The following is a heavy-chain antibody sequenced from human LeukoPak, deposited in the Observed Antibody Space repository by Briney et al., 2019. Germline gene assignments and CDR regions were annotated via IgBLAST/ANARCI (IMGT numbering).Heavy chain of an antibody. V-gene: IGHV1-69*05. CDR2: IIPIFGTA. D-gene: IGHD3-10*01. CDR1: GYTFTGYY. Sequence: SVKVSCKASGYTFTGYYMHWVRQAPGQGLEWMGRIIPIFGTANYAQKFQGRVTITTDESTSTAYMELSSLRSEDTAVYYCARDNSSGPLYYYYMDVWGKGTTVTVSS. CDR3: ARDNSSGPLYYYYMDV. J-gene: IGHJ6*03.